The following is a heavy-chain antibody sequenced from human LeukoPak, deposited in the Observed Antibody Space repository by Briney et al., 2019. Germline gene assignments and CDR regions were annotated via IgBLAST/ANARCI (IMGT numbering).Heavy chain of an antibody. CDR2: MNPNSGNT. J-gene: IGHJ6*03. CDR1: GYTFTSYD. CDR3: ARGFGVVAYMDV. V-gene: IGHV1-8*03. D-gene: IGHD3-3*01. Sequence: ASVKVSCKASGYTFTSYDINWVRQATGQGLEWMGWMNPNSGNTGYAQKFQGRVTITADESTSTAYMELSSLRSEDTAVYYCARGFGVVAYMDVWGKGTTVTVSS.